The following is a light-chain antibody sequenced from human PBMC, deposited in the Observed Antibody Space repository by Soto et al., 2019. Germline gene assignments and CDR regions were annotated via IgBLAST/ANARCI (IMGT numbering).Light chain of an antibody. CDR3: QQYGSSPLT. CDR1: QSVSSSF. V-gene: IGKV3-20*01. Sequence: EIVLTQSPGTLSLSPGERATLSCRASQSVSSSFLAWYQQKPGQAPRLLIYGASSRATGIPDRFSGSGSGTDLTLTISRLEPEDVAVYYCQQYGSSPLTFVGGTKVEIK. CDR2: GAS. J-gene: IGKJ4*01.